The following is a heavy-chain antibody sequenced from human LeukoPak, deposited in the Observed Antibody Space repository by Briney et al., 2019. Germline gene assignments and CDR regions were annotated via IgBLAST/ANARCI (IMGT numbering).Heavy chain of an antibody. Sequence: SETLSLTCTVSGGSISSSSYYWGWIRQPPGKGLEWIGSIYYSGSTYYNPSLKSRVTISVDTSKNQFSLKLSSVTAADTAVYYCARRRYNWNDAYYYMDVWGKGTTVTVSS. J-gene: IGHJ6*03. V-gene: IGHV4-39*07. CDR3: ARRRYNWNDAYYYMDV. D-gene: IGHD1-1*01. CDR1: GGSISSSSYY. CDR2: IYYSGST.